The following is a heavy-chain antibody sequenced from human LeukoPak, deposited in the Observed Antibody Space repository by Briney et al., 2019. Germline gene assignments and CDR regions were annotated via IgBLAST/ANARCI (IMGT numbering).Heavy chain of an antibody. CDR2: LYSDGNT. CDR3: ARGVEPLAANTLAY. J-gene: IGHJ4*02. CDR1: GFTVITND. D-gene: IGHD1-14*01. V-gene: IGHV3-53*01. Sequence: PGGSLRLSCAASGFTVITNDMTWVRDAPGKGLEGVSVLYSDGNTKYADYGQGRFTISRDNSKNTLYLGINSLSPDDTAVYYCARGVEPLAANTLAYWGQGTLVTVSS.